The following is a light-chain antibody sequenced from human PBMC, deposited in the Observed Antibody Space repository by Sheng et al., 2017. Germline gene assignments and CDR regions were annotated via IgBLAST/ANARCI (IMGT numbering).Light chain of an antibody. Sequence: DIVLTQSPLSLPVTPGEPASISCRSSQSLLHTNGYKYLDWYVQKAGHSPQLLIYMGSNRASGVSDRFSGSGSGTDFTLKISRVESEDVGVYYCMEVLQTPYTFGQGTKLEIK. CDR2: MGS. J-gene: IGKJ2*01. CDR3: MEVLQTPYT. CDR1: QSLLHTNGYKY. V-gene: IGKV2-28*01.